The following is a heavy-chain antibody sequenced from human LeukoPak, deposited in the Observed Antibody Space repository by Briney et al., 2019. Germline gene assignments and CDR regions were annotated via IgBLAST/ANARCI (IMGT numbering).Heavy chain of an antibody. CDR1: GGSFSGYY. V-gene: IGHV4-34*01. D-gene: IGHD3-16*01. CDR2: IDDLGNT. J-gene: IGHJ6*03. Sequence: SETLSLTCGVFGGSFSGYYWTWIRQSPGKGLEWLGEIDDLGNTNYNPSLKSRVAISVDTSKFQFSLKVRSVTAADAAVYFCARLKKYSTSSRVGAMDVWDKGTTVTVSS. CDR3: ARLKKYSTSSRVGAMDV.